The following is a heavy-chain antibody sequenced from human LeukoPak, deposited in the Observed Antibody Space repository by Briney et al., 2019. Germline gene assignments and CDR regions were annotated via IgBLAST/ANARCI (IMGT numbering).Heavy chain of an antibody. CDR3: AREANYGSGKPDNWFDS. J-gene: IGHJ5*01. V-gene: IGHV1-46*01. CDR2: INPSGGST. Sequence: GASVTVSCKASGYTFTSYYMHWVRQAPGQGLEWMGIINPSGGSTSYAQKFQGRVTMTRDTSTGTVYMELSSLRSEDTAVYYCAREANYGSGKPDNWFDSWGQGTLVTVSS. D-gene: IGHD3-10*01. CDR1: GYTFTSYY.